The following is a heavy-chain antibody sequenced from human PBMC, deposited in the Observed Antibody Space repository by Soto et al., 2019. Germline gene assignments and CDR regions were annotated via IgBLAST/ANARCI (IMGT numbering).Heavy chain of an antibody. Sequence: PVGSLRLSCAASGFTISSYAMSWVRQAPGKGLDWASAISDSGDSTHYADSVKGRFTISRDTSKNTLYLQMNTLRAEDTAVYYCAKDRPGTTSFDYWGQGTLVTVSS. D-gene: IGHD1-1*01. CDR1: GFTISSYA. CDR3: AKDRPGTTSFDY. J-gene: IGHJ4*02. CDR2: ISDSGDST. V-gene: IGHV3-23*01.